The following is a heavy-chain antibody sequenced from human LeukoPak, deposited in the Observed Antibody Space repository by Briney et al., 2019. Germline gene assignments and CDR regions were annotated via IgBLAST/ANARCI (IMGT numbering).Heavy chain of an antibody. CDR1: GFTVSSNY. V-gene: IGHV3-53*01. D-gene: IGHD3-22*01. CDR2: FYSGGST. CDR3: AKELFYDSSGYINYYYYYGMDV. J-gene: IGHJ6*02. Sequence: GGSLRLSCAASGFTVSSNYMSWVRQAPGKGLEWVSSFYSGGSTYYADSVKGRFTISRDNSKNTLYLQMNSLRAEDTAVYYCAKELFYDSSGYINYYYYYGMDVWGQGTTVTVSS.